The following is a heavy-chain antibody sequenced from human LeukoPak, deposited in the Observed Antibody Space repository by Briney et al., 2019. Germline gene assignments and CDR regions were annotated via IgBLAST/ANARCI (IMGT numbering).Heavy chain of an antibody. CDR3: AREWWGYDVLTGDNWFDP. Sequence: GASVKVSCKASGYTFTSYGISWVRQAPGQGLEWMGWISAYNGNTNYAQKLQGRVTMTTDTSTSTAYMELRSLTSDDTAAYYCAREWWGYDVLTGDNWFDPWGQGTLVTVSS. J-gene: IGHJ5*02. D-gene: IGHD3-9*01. CDR1: GYTFTSYG. CDR2: ISAYNGNT. V-gene: IGHV1-18*01.